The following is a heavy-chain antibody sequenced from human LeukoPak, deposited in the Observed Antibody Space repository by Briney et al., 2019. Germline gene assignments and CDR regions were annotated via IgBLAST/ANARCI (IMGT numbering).Heavy chain of an antibody. V-gene: IGHV3-9*03. D-gene: IGHD3-16*02. Sequence: PGGSLRLSCAASGFTFDDYAMHWVRRAPGKGLEWVSGISWNSGCIGYADSVKGRFTISRDNAKNSLYLQMNSLRAEDMALYYCPKGMITFGGVIVAIFDYWGQGTLVTVSS. CDR2: ISWNSGCI. J-gene: IGHJ4*02. CDR3: PKGMITFGGVIVAIFDY. CDR1: GFTFDDYA.